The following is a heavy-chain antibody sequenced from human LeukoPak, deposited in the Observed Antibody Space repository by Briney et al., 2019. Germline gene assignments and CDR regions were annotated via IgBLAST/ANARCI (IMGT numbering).Heavy chain of an antibody. D-gene: IGHD6-13*01. J-gene: IGHJ4*02. CDR2: IYYSGST. CDR3: ARLFGPGIARIDY. V-gene: IGHV4-39*01. CDR1: GGSISSSSYY. Sequence: PSETLSLTCTVSGGSISSSSYYWGWIRQPPGKGLEWIGSIYYSGSTYYNPSLKSRVTISVDTSKNQFSLKLSSVTAADTAVYYCARLFGPGIARIDYWGQGTLVTVSS.